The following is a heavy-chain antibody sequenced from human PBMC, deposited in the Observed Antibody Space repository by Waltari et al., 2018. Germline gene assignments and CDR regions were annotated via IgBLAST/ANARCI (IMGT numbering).Heavy chain of an antibody. CDR2: IIPILGIA. CDR3: ARDRSDFWSGPLDY. J-gene: IGHJ4*02. V-gene: IGHV1-69*08. Sequence: QVQLVQSGAEVKKPGSSVKVSCKSSGGTVSSYTTSWVRQAPGQGLEWMGRIIPILGIANYAQKFQGRVTITADKSTSTAYMELSSLRSEDTAVYYCARDRSDFWSGPLDYWGQGTLVTVSS. D-gene: IGHD3-3*01. CDR1: GGTVSSYT.